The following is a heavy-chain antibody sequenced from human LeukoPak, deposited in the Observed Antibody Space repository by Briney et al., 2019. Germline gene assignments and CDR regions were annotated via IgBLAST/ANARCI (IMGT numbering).Heavy chain of an antibody. D-gene: IGHD6-13*01. CDR2: ISSSTRYI. V-gene: IGHV3-21*01. Sequence: GGSLRLSCAASGFTFRSFTMNWVRQAPGKGLECVSSISSSTRYIYYADSVKGRFTISRDNAKNSVFLQMNSLRIEDTAVYYCASGSSRWYVIDYWGQGTLVTVSS. CDR1: GFTFRSFT. CDR3: ASGSSRWYVIDY. J-gene: IGHJ4*02.